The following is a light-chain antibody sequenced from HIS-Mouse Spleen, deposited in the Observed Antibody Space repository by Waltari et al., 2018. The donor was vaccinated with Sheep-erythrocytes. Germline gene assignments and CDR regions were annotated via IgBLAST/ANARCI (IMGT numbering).Light chain of an antibody. CDR1: TSDVFGYNY. V-gene: IGLV2-11*02. Sequence: QSALTQPRSVSGSPGPSATISCSGTTSDVFGYNYVFSYQQHPGKAPKLMIYDVSKRPSGVPDRFSGSKSGNTASLTISGLQAEDEADYYCCSYAGSYNHVFATGTKVTVL. CDR2: DVS. CDR3: CSYAGSYNHV. J-gene: IGLJ1*01.